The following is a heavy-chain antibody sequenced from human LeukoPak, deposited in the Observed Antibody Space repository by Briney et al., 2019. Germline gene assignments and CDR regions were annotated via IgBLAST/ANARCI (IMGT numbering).Heavy chain of an antibody. J-gene: IGHJ4*02. CDR1: GFTFSSYS. Sequence: PGGSLRLSCAASGFTFSSYSMNWVRQAPGKGLEWVSSISSSSSYIYYADSVKGRFTISRDNSKNTLYLQMNSLRAEDTAVYYCARADTAMGEDYWGQGTLVTVSS. CDR2: ISSSSSYI. CDR3: ARADTAMGEDY. V-gene: IGHV3-21*01. D-gene: IGHD5-18*01.